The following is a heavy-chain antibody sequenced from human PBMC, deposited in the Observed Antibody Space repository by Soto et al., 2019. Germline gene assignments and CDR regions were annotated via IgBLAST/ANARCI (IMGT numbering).Heavy chain of an antibody. Sequence: GGSLRLSCAASGFSFSNAWMNWVRQAPGKGLEWVGRIKSKTDGGTTDYAAPVKGRFTISRDDSKNTLYLQMNSLKTEDTAVYYCTTPLKYYYYGMDVWGQGTTVTVSS. CDR2: IKSKTDGGTT. CDR1: GFSFSNAW. CDR3: TTPLKYYYYGMDV. J-gene: IGHJ6*02. V-gene: IGHV3-15*07.